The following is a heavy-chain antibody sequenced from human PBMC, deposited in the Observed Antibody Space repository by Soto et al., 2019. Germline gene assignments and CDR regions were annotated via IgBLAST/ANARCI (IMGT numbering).Heavy chain of an antibody. J-gene: IGHJ4*02. Sequence: QVQLVESGGGVVQPGRSLRLSCAASGFSFNNHGMHWVRQAPGKGLEWVAVIWYDGSYKYYADSVKGRFTISRDNSKNRLYLQMNSLRAEDTALYYCARQRMVSYYFDSWGQGTLVTVSS. CDR1: GFSFNNHG. D-gene: IGHD2-8*01. CDR2: IWYDGSYK. V-gene: IGHV3-33*01. CDR3: ARQRMVSYYFDS.